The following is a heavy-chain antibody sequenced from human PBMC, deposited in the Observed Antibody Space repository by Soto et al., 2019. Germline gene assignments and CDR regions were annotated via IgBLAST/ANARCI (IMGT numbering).Heavy chain of an antibody. CDR3: ARDHGSSRPEGWFDP. J-gene: IGHJ5*02. CDR2: IYYSGST. V-gene: IGHV4-61*01. CDR1: GGSVSSGSYY. Sequence: SETLSLTCTVSGGSVSSGSYYWSWIRQPPGKGLEWIGYIYYSGSTNYNPSLKSRVTISVDTSKNQFFLKLSSVTAADTAVYYCARDHGSSRPEGWFDPWGQGTLVTVSS. D-gene: IGHD6-6*01.